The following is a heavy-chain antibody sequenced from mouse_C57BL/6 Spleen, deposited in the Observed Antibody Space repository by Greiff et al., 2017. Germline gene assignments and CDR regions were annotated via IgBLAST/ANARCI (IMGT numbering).Heavy chain of an antibody. CDR3: SCAGVYYGNYGFDY. V-gene: IGHV1-15*01. CDR2: IDPETGGT. CDR1: GYTFTGYE. D-gene: IGHD2-1*01. Sequence: VQLQESGAELVRPGASVTLSCKASGYTFTGYEMHWVKQTPVHGLEWIGAIDPETGGTAYNQKFKGKARLTADTSSSTAYMELSSLTSEDSAVYYWSCAGVYYGNYGFDYWGQGTLVTVSA. J-gene: IGHJ3*01.